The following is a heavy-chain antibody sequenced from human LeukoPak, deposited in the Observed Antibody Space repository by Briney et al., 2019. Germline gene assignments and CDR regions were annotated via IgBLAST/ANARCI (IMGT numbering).Heavy chain of an antibody. J-gene: IGHJ5*02. CDR1: GFTFSSYG. Sequence: GGSLRLSCAASGFTFSSYGMHWVRQAPGKWLEWVAVIWYDGSNKYYADSVKGRFTISRDNSKNTLYLQMNSLRAEDTAVYYCAKENSGTNWFDPWGQGTLVTVSS. CDR3: AKENSGTNWFDP. D-gene: IGHD1-26*01. V-gene: IGHV3-33*06. CDR2: IWYDGSNK.